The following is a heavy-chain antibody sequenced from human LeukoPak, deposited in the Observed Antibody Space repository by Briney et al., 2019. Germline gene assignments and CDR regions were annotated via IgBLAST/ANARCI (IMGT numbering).Heavy chain of an antibody. CDR1: GGTFSSYA. Sequence: GASVKASCKASGGTFSSYAISWVRQAPGQGLEWMGRIIPILGIANYAQKFQGRVTITADKSTSTAYMELSSLRSEDTAVYYCARRGDIVVVPAKGPSDAFDIWGQGTMVTVSS. CDR3: ARRGDIVVVPAKGPSDAFDI. D-gene: IGHD2-2*01. J-gene: IGHJ3*02. V-gene: IGHV1-69*04. CDR2: IIPILGIA.